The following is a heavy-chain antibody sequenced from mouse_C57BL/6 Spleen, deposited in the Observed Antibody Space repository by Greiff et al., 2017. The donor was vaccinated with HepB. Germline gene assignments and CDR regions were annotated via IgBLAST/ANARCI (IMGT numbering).Heavy chain of an antibody. CDR1: GYAFSSSW. J-gene: IGHJ3*01. CDR2: IYPGDGDT. D-gene: IGHD3-1*01. CDR3: ARRGELGPWFAY. V-gene: IGHV1-82*01. Sequence: QVQLKESGPELVKPGASVKISCKASGYAFSSSWMNWVKQRPGKGLEWIGRIYPGDGDTNYNGKFKGKATLTADKSSSTAYMQLSSLTSEDSAVYCCARRGELGPWFAYWGQGTLVTVSA.